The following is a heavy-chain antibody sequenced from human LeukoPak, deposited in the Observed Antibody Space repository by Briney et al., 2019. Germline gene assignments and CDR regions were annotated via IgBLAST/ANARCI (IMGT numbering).Heavy chain of an antibody. CDR2: INPNSGGT. Sequence: ASVKVSCKASGYTFTGYYMHWVPEAPGQGLEWMGRINPNSGGTNYAQKFQGRVNMTRDTSISTAYMELSRLRSDDTAVYYCATSYIDSDYWGQGTLVTVSS. D-gene: IGHD2-2*02. J-gene: IGHJ4*02. CDR3: ATSYIDSDY. CDR1: GYTFTGYY. V-gene: IGHV1-2*06.